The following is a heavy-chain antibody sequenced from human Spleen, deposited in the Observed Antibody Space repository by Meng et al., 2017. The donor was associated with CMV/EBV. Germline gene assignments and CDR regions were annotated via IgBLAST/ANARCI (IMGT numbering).Heavy chain of an antibody. CDR2: IYYNGGT. D-gene: IGHD3-10*01. CDR3: ARFINRVGWFDP. V-gene: IGHV4-31*03. Sequence: TASGGSNTSGAYCWNWIRQHPEEDLGWIGSIYYNGGTDYNPSLKSRVTISGDASKNQFSLKLTSVTAADTAVYYCARFINRVGWFDPWGQGTLVTVSS. J-gene: IGHJ5*02. CDR1: GGSNTSGAYC.